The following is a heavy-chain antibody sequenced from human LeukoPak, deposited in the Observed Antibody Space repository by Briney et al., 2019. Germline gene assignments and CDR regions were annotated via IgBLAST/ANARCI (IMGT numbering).Heavy chain of an antibody. CDR3: AREKWLASKTFDY. J-gene: IGHJ4*02. V-gene: IGHV3-7*01. Sequence: GGSLRLSCAASGFTFSSHWMSWVRQAPGKGLEWVANIKQDGSEKYYVDSVKGRFTVSRDNAKNSVYLQMNSLRAEDTALYYCAREKWLASKTFDYWGQGTLVTVSS. CDR2: IKQDGSEK. D-gene: IGHD6-19*01. CDR1: GFTFSSHW.